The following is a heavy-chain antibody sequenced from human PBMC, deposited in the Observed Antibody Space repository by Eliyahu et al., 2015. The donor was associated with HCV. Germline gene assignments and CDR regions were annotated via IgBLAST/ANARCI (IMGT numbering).Heavy chain of an antibody. Sequence: QVQLQQWGAGLLKPSATLSLTCAXYGGSFSXYYWXWIRQXXGKGLEWIGEXNHSGSTNYNPSLKSRVTISVDTSKNQFSLKLSSVTAADTAVYYCARGLFVGDYGDYSEYDYWGQGTLVTVSS. CDR3: ARGLFVGDYGDYSEYDY. V-gene: IGHV4-34*01. CDR2: XNHSGST. J-gene: IGHJ4*02. D-gene: IGHD4-17*01. CDR1: GGSFSXYY.